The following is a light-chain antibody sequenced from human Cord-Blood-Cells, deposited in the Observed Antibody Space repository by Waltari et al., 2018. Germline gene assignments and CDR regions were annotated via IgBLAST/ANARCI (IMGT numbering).Light chain of an antibody. CDR3: QVWDSSSDHVV. CDR2: YDI. J-gene: IGLJ2*01. CDR1: NIGSKS. V-gene: IGLV3-21*04. Sequence: SYVLTQPPSVSVAPGKTARITCGGNNIGSKSVHWYQQKPGQAPVLFIYYDIDRPSGLPERFSGSNAGNTATLTSSRVEAGDEADDYCQVWDSSSDHVVFGGGTKLTVL.